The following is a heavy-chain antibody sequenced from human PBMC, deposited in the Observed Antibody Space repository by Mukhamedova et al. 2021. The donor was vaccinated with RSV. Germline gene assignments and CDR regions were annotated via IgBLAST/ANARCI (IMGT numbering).Heavy chain of an antibody. Sequence: GSINYSGSTYYKSSLRSRVTISVDTSKNQFSLKLSSVTAADTAVYYCARHYCSSTSCYKGPPYYFDYWGQVTLVTVSS. D-gene: IGHD2-2*02. CDR3: ARHYCSSTSCYKGPPYYFDY. J-gene: IGHJ4*02. V-gene: IGHV4-39*01. CDR2: INYSGST.